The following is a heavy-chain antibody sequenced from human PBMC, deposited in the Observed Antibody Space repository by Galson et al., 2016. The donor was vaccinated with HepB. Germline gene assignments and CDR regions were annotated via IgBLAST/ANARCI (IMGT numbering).Heavy chain of an antibody. CDR2: SNTDGSGT. Sequence: SLRLSCAASGFYFSSHWMHWVRQPPGKGLLWVSRSNTDGSGTRYADSVKGRFTISRDNAKNTLYLQVNDVRGEDTAVYYCARVGVDGGLDVWGQGTSVTVSS. J-gene: IGHJ6*02. CDR3: ARVGVDGGLDV. V-gene: IGHV3-74*01. D-gene: IGHD2-21*01. CDR1: GFYFSSHW.